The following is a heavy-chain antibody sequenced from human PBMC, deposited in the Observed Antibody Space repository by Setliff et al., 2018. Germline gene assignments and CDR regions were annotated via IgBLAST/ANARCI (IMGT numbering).Heavy chain of an antibody. D-gene: IGHD3-22*01. J-gene: IGHJ3*02. V-gene: IGHV3-74*01. Sequence: ASVKVSCAASGFTFSSYWMHWVRQAPGKGLVWVSRINSDGSNTAYADSVKGRFTISRDNAKNTLSLQMNSLRAEDTAVYYCARAAGDYYDSSGFDIWGQGTMVTVSS. CDR3: ARAAGDYYDSSGFDI. CDR2: INSDGSNT. CDR1: GFTFSSYW.